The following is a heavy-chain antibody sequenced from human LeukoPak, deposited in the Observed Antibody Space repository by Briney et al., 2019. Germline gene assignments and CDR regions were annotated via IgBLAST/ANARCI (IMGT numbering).Heavy chain of an antibody. CDR3: ARYGGATNYFDY. J-gene: IGHJ4*02. Sequence: SETLSLTCAVYGGSFSGYYWSWIRQPPGKGLVWIGEINHSGSTNYNPSLKSRVTTSVDTSKNQFSLKLSSVTAADTAVYYCARYGGATNYFDYWGQGTLVTVSS. CDR2: INHSGST. CDR1: GGSFSGYY. D-gene: IGHD1-26*01. V-gene: IGHV4-34*01.